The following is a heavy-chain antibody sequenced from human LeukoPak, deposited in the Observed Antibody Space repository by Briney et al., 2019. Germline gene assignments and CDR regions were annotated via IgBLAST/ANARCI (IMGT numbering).Heavy chain of an antibody. CDR3: ARETERSPDYYDSSGYYSEVHDAFDI. V-gene: IGHV1-2*04. CDR1: GYTFTGYY. CDR2: INPNSGGT. Sequence: ASVKVSCKASGYTFTGYYMHWVRQAPGQGLEWMGWINPNSGGTNYAQKFQGWVTMTRDTSINTAYMELSRLRSDDTAVYYCARETERSPDYYDSSGYYSEVHDAFDIWGQGTMVTVSS. J-gene: IGHJ3*02. D-gene: IGHD3-22*01.